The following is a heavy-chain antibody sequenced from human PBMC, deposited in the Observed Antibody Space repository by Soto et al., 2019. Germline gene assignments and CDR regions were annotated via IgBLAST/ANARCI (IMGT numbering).Heavy chain of an antibody. CDR3: ARPREAGKYYYGMDV. J-gene: IGHJ6*02. V-gene: IGHV5-51*01. CDR1: GYSFTSYW. CDR2: IYPGDSDT. D-gene: IGHD6-19*01. Sequence: PGESLKISCKGFGYSFTSYWIGWVRQMPGKGLEWMGIIYPGDSDTRYSPSFQGQVTISAAKSISTAYLQWSSLKASDTAMYYCARPREAGKYYYGMDVWGQGTTVTVSS.